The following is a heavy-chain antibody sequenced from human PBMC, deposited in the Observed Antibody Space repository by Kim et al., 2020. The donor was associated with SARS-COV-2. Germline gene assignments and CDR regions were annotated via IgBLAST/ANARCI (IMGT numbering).Heavy chain of an antibody. Sequence: GGSLRLSCAASGFTFVNFAMTWVRRPPGRGLEWVSTISANGGSTYYTDSVKGRFTVSRGNSVNTLYLQMNSLRAEDTAVYYCVKDSTRYYFYSGSYYFDSWGQGKLVTVSS. V-gene: IGHV3-23*01. CDR1: GFTFVNFA. CDR2: ISANGGST. J-gene: IGHJ4*02. CDR3: VKDSTRYYFYSGSYYFDS. D-gene: IGHD3-10*01.